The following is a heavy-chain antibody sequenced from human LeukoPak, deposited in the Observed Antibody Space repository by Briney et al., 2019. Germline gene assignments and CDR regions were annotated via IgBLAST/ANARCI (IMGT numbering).Heavy chain of an antibody. CDR1: GFTFSSYW. D-gene: IGHD3-9*01. CDR3: ARVGLTGYWGSYNWFDP. Sequence: GGSLRLSCAASGFTFSSYWMSWVRQAPGKGLEWVANIKQDGSEKYYVDSVEGRFTISRDNAKNSLYLQMNSLRAEDTAVYYCARVGLTGYWGSYNWFDPWGQGTLVTVSS. CDR2: IKQDGSEK. J-gene: IGHJ5*02. V-gene: IGHV3-7*03.